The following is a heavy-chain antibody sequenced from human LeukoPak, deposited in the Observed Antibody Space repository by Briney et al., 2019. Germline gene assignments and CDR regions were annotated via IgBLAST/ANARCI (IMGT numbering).Heavy chain of an antibody. J-gene: IGHJ5*02. CDR3: ARHYDNWFDP. CDR2: IYYSGST. D-gene: IGHD3-16*01. V-gene: IGHV4-61*08. Sequence: SETLSLTCTVSGDSVSSGGYYWNWIRQPPGKGLEWIGSIYYSGSTHYNPSLKSRVTISVDISKNQFSLKLNSVTAADTAIYYCARHYDNWFDPWGQGTLVTVSS. CDR1: GDSVSSGGYY.